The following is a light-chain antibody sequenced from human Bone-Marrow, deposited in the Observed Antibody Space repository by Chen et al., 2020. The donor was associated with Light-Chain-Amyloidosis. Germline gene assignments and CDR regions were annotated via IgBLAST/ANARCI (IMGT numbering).Light chain of an antibody. Sequence: ELVMTQSPATLSVSPGERATLTCRTSQTVNSNLAWYQQKPGQAPRLLIYDASTRATGVPDRFSGSGSGTEFTLTISSLQSEDFAVYICQQDNDWPPLFGGGTKVEIK. CDR3: QQDNDWPPL. CDR1: QTVNSN. J-gene: IGKJ4*01. V-gene: IGKV3-15*01. CDR2: DAS.